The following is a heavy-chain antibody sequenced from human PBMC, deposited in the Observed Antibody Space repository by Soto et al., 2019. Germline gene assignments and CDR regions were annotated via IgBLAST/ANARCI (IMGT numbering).Heavy chain of an antibody. J-gene: IGHJ4*02. CDR2: IYGGGTT. D-gene: IGHD6-19*01. CDR1: GFTVSSKY. Sequence: PGGSLRLSCAASGFTVSSKYMTWVRQAPGKGLEWVSVIYGGGTTYYADSVKGRITISRDNSKNTLYLQMNSLRAEDTAVYYCVQTTGWPGFDFWGQGTLVTVAS. V-gene: IGHV3-53*01. CDR3: VQTTGWPGFDF.